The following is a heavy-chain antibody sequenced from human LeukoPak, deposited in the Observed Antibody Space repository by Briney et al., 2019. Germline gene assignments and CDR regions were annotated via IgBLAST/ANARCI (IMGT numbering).Heavy chain of an antibody. CDR2: IRYPGST. CDR3: LRSHGAH. CDR1: SGSISSSDYL. V-gene: IGHV4-39*01. Sequence: SETLSLTCTVFSGSISSSDYLWAWIRQPPGKGLELIGNIRYPGSTYYNPSLQSRVTISVDTSKNQFSLKLSSVTAADTAVYYCLRSHGAHWGQGTLVTVSS. D-gene: IGHD3-10*01. J-gene: IGHJ4*02.